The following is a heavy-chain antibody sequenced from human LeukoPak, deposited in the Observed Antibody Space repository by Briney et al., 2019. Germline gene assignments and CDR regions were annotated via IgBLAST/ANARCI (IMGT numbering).Heavy chain of an antibody. Sequence: PGGSLRLSCAASGFTFSTYGMHWVRQAPGKGLEWVAFVRYDGSKKYYTNSVKGRFTISRDNSKNTLYLQMNSLRAEDTAVYYCAKDYGSGSYYLDYWGQGTLVTVSS. CDR2: VRYDGSKK. J-gene: IGHJ4*02. D-gene: IGHD3-10*01. V-gene: IGHV3-30*02. CDR1: GFTFSTYG. CDR3: AKDYGSGSYYLDY.